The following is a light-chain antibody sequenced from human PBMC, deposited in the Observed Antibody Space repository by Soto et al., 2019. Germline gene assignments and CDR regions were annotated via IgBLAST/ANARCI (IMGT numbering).Light chain of an antibody. J-gene: IGKJ1*01. CDR3: QQYGSSSWT. Sequence: IVLTQSPCTLSLSPGERTTLSCRASQSIRRYLAWYQQKPGQGPRLLIYGASSRATGTPDRFSGSGSGTDFTLTINRLEPEDFAVYYCQQYGSSSWTFGQGTKVDIK. CDR2: GAS. CDR1: QSIRRY. V-gene: IGKV3-20*01.